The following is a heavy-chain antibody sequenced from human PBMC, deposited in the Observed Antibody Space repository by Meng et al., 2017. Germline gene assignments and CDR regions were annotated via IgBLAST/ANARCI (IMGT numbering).Heavy chain of an antibody. D-gene: IGHD3-22*01. CDR3: ARGWLYSFDI. J-gene: IGHJ3*02. Sequence: LRLSCTVSGGSISSGGYYWSWIRQHPGKGLEWIGYIYYSGSTYYNPSLKSRVTISVDTSKNQFSLKLSSVTAADTAVYYCARGWLYSFDIWGQETMVTVSS. CDR1: GGSISSGGYY. V-gene: IGHV4-31*03. CDR2: IYYSGST.